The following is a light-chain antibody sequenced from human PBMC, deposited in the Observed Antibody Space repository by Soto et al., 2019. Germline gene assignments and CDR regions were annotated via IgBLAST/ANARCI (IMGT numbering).Light chain of an antibody. J-gene: IGKJ2*01. CDR3: QQYGSSPLYP. CDR2: GAS. CDR1: QSVSSSY. V-gene: IGKV3-20*01. Sequence: EIVLTQSPGTLSLSPGERATLSCRASQSVSSSYLAWYQQKPGQAPRLLIYGASSRATGVPDRFSGSGSGTDFTLTISRLEPEDFAVYDCQQYGSSPLYPFGQGTKLEI.